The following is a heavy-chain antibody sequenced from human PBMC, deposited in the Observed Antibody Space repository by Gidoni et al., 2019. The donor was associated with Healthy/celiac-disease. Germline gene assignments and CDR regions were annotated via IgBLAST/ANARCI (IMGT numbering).Heavy chain of an antibody. V-gene: IGHV3-7*01. D-gene: IGHD3-3*01. Sequence: EVQLVESGGGLVQPGGSLRLSCAASGFTVSSYWMSWVHQAPGKGLEWVANIKQDGSEKYYVDSVKGRFTISRDNAKNSLYLQMNSLRAEDTAVYYCARVLAYYDFWSGYYTGFDYWGQGTLVTVSS. CDR3: ARVLAYYDFWSGYYTGFDY. CDR1: GFTVSSYW. J-gene: IGHJ4*02. CDR2: IKQDGSEK.